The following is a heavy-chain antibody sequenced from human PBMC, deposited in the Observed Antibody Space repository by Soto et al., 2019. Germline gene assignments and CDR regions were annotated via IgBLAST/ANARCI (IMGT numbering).Heavy chain of an antibody. CDR1: GYTLTSYG. D-gene: IGHD6-6*01. Sequence: GASVTVSSKASGYTLTSYGISGVRQTPGQGLEWMGWISAYNGNTNYAQKLQGRVTMTTDTSTSTAYMELRSLRSDDTAVYYCARAPIAARPYGMDVWGQETTVTVSS. CDR3: ARAPIAARPYGMDV. CDR2: ISAYNGNT. V-gene: IGHV1-18*01. J-gene: IGHJ6*02.